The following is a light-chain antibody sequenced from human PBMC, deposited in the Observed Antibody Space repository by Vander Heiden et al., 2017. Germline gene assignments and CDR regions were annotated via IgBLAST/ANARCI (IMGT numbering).Light chain of an antibody. V-gene: IGKV3-15*01. CDR2: RAS. J-gene: IGKJ1*01. CDR3: QQYNNWPPWT. Sequence: EIVMTQSPATLSVSPGERATLSCRASQSVSSNLAWYQQKPRQAPRLLINRASTRATGIPARFSGSGSGTEFTLTISSLQSEDFAIYYCQQYNNWPPWTFGQGTKVEIK. CDR1: QSVSSN.